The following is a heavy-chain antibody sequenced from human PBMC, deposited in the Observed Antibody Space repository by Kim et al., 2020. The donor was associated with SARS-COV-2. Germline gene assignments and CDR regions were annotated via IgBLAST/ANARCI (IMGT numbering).Heavy chain of an antibody. CDR1: GGTFSSYA. CDR3: ARRASPVNHGELDY. D-gene: IGHD4-17*01. J-gene: IGHJ4*02. Sequence: SVKVSCKASGGTFSSYAISWVRQAPGQGLEWMRGIIPIFGTANYAQKFQGRVTITADESTSTAYMELSSLRSEDTAVYYCARRASPVNHGELDYWGQGTLVTVSS. CDR2: IIPIFGTA. V-gene: IGHV1-69*13.